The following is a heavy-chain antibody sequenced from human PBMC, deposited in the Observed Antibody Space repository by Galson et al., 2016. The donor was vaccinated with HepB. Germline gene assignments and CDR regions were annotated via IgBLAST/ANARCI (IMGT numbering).Heavy chain of an antibody. CDR2: IGTLPDT. CDR1: GFTFSASD. V-gene: IGHV3-13*04. Sequence: SLRLPCAASGFTFSASDMHWVRQPTGKGREWVSGIGTLPDTYYADSVKGRFTISRENANTFFSLQMNSLRVEDTAVYYCARGRHSNYNDSSGYYPYWGQGILVTVSS. D-gene: IGHD3-22*01. CDR3: ARGRHSNYNDSSGYYPY. J-gene: IGHJ4*02.